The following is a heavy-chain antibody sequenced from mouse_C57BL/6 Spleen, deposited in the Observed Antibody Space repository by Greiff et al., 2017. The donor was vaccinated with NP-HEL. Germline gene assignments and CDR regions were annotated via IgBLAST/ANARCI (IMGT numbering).Heavy chain of an antibody. CDR3: ARSYYSTHWYFDV. CDR2: IYWDDDK. V-gene: IGHV8-12*01. Sequence: QVTLKESGPGILQSSQTLSLTCSFSGFSLSTSGMGVSWIRQPSGKGLEWLAHIYWDDDKRYNPSLKSRLTISKDTSRNQVFLKITSVDTADTATYYCARSYYSTHWYFDVWGTGTTVTVSS. J-gene: IGHJ1*03. CDR1: GFSLSTSGMG. D-gene: IGHD2-5*01.